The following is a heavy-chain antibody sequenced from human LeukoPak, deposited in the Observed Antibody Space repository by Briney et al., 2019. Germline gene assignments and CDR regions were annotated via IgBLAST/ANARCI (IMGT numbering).Heavy chain of an antibody. D-gene: IGHD4-17*01. CDR3: ARDYYGDYYFDC. V-gene: IGHV3-21*01. J-gene: IGHJ4*02. Sequence: GGSLRLSCAVSGFTFSTYSMNWVRQAPGKGLEWVSSICSSIRYIYYADSVKGRFTISRDNGKNSLYLQMNSLRGEDTAVYYCARDYYGDYYFDCWGQGPLVTVSS. CDR2: ICSSIRYI. CDR1: GFTFSTYS.